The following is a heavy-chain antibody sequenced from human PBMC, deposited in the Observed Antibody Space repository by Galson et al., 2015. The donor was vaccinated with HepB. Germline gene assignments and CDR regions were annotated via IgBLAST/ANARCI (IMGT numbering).Heavy chain of an antibody. CDR2: INGGNGNT. D-gene: IGHD5-12*01. J-gene: IGHJ4*02. Sequence: QAAGQRFEWMGWINGGNGNTKSSQKFQGRVTITRDTSASTAYMELSNLRSEDTAVYYCARISGYALDYWGQGTLVTVSS. V-gene: IGHV1-3*01. CDR3: ARISGYALDY.